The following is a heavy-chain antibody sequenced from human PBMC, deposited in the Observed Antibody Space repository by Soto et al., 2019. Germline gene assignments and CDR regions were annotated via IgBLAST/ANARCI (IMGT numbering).Heavy chain of an antibody. CDR1: GGSISSFCYY. D-gene: IGHD3-22*01. Sequence: TLSLTWTVSGGSISSFCYYWSWIRQLPGKGLEWIGYIYYSGNTYYNPSLKSRVIISVDTSKNHFSLKLSSVTAADTAVYYCARTSYDSSGYQSLYDYWGQGTLVTVSS. CDR2: IYYSGNT. CDR3: ARTSYDSSGYQSLYDY. J-gene: IGHJ4*02. V-gene: IGHV4-31*02.